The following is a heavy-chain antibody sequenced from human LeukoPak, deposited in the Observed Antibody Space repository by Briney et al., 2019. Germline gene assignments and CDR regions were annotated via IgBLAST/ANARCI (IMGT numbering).Heavy chain of an antibody. CDR1: GYTFTGYY. CDR3: ARDPYSSGWYGEYYFDY. V-gene: IGHV1-2*02. Sequence: ASVKVSCKASGYTFTGYYMHWVRQAPGQGLEWMGWINPNSGGTNYAQKFQGRVTMTRDTSISTAYMELSRLRSDDTAVYYCARDPYSSGWYGEYYFDYWGQGTLVTVSS. J-gene: IGHJ4*02. D-gene: IGHD6-19*01. CDR2: INPNSGGT.